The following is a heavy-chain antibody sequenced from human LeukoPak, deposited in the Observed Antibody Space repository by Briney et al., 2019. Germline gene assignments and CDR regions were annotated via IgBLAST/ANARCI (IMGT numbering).Heavy chain of an antibody. CDR1: GGSISSYY. Sequence: PSETLSLTCTVSGGSISSYYWSWIRQHPGKGLEWIGYIYYSGSTNYNPSLKSRVTISVDTSKNQFSLKLSSVTAADTAVYYCARGIAVAGGPQYFQHWGQGTLVTVSS. D-gene: IGHD6-19*01. J-gene: IGHJ1*01. V-gene: IGHV4-59*01. CDR2: IYYSGST. CDR3: ARGIAVAGGPQYFQH.